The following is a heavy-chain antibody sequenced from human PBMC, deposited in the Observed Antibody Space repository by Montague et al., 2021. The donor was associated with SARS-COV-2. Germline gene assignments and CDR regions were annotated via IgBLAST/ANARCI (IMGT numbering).Heavy chain of an antibody. Sequence: SETLSLTCTVSGGSIRSSSHFWGWFRQPPGQRLEWIGHISYTGSTYYSPSLKSRVIISADTSKNQFSLNLRSVTAADTAVYFCRLGRGVAVVYHYYYSYGLDVWGQGTTVTVSS. CDR3: RLGRGVAVVYHYYYSYGLDV. D-gene: IGHD3-10*01. J-gene: IGHJ6*02. CDR1: GGSIRSSSHF. V-gene: IGHV4-39*07. CDR2: ISYTGST.